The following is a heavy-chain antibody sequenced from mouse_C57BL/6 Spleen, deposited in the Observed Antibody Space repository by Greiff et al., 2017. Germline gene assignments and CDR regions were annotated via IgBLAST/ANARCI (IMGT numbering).Heavy chain of an antibody. D-gene: IGHD1-1*01. CDR2: IDPETGGT. Sequence: QVQLQQSGAELVRPGASVTLSCKASGYTFTDYEMHWVKQTPVHGLEWIGAIDPETGGTAYNQKFKGKAILTADKSSSTAYMELRSLTSDDSAVYYCTIYYGSSPYYFDYWGQGTTLTVSS. CDR3: TIYYGSSPYYFDY. CDR1: GYTFTDYE. V-gene: IGHV1-15*01. J-gene: IGHJ2*01.